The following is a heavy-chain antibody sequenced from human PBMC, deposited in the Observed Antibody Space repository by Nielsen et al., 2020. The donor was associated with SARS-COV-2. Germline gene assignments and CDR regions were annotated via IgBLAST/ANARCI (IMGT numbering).Heavy chain of an antibody. CDR2: IYTAGNT. V-gene: IGHV3-66*01. D-gene: IGHD3-16*02. CDR3: ATIYHDYVWGSYPFDY. Sequence: GESLKISCAVSGFTVFNKYMSLVRQAPGKGLEWVSVIYTAGNTYYADSVEDRFTISRDNSRNTLYLQMNSLRGEDTAVYYCATIYHDYVWGSYPFDYWGQGTLVTVSS. J-gene: IGHJ4*02. CDR1: GFTVFNKY.